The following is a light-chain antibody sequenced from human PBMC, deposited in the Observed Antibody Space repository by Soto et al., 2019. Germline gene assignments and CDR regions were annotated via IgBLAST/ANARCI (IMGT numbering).Light chain of an antibody. CDR3: QTWGTGILV. CDR2: LNSDGRH. J-gene: IGLJ2*01. V-gene: IGLV4-69*01. CDR1: SRHSSYA. Sequence: QPVLTQSPSASASLGASVKLTCTLSSRHSSYAIAWHQQQPEKGPRYLMKLNSDGRHTKGDGIPDRFSGSSSGTERYLTISSLQSEDEADYYCQTWGTGILVFGGGTQLTV.